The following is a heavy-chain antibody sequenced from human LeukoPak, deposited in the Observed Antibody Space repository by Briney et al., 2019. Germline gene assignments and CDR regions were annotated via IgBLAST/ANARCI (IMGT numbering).Heavy chain of an antibody. CDR3: ARGRQNFQH. CDR1: GFAFSDFW. CDR2: INWNGGST. J-gene: IGHJ1*01. V-gene: IGHV3-20*04. Sequence: GGSLRLSCAASGFAFSDFWMSWVRQAPGKGLEWVSGINWNGGSTGYADSVKGRFIISRDNAKNSLYLQMNSLRAEDTALYYCARGRQNFQHWGQGTLVTVSS.